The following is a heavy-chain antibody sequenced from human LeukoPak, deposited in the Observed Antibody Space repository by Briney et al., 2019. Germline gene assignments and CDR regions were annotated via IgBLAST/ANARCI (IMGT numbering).Heavy chain of an antibody. CDR3: AREPAPLVAVAPDY. Sequence: GGSLRLSCAASGFTFSSYSMNWVRQAPGKGLEWVSSISSSSSYIYYADSVKGRFTISRDNAKNSLYLQMNSLRAEDTAVYYCAREPAPLVAVAPDYWGQGTLVTVSS. CDR2: ISSSSSYI. CDR1: GFTFSSYS. J-gene: IGHJ4*02. D-gene: IGHD6-19*01. V-gene: IGHV3-21*01.